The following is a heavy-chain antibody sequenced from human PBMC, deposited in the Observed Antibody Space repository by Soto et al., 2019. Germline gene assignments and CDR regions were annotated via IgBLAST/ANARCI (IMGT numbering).Heavy chain of an antibody. CDR3: AKVRRDFAWLSELDYFDY. D-gene: IGHD3-9*01. CDR1: GFAFDING. J-gene: IGHJ4*02. V-gene: IGHV3-23*01. Sequence: EVQLLDSGGGLVQPGGSLRLSCAASGFAFDINGTTWVRQIPGKGLEWVSAISAGGGTTYYADPVKGRFTISRDNSKNMLYLQMNSLRAEDTAVYYCAKVRRDFAWLSELDYFDYWGQGTPVTVSS. CDR2: ISAGGGTT.